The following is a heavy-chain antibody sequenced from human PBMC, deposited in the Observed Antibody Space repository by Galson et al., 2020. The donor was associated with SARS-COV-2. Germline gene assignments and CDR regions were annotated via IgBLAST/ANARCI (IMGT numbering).Heavy chain of an antibody. CDR3: ARGVPGY. V-gene: IGHV4-34*01. Sequence: SETLSLTCAVHGGSLSGYNWSWIRQSPGKGLKWIGEINHSGSTKYNPSLQSRVTISVDTSKNQFYLKLNSMTAADTGVYYCARGVPGYWGQGTLVTVSS. CDR2: INHSGST. CDR1: GGSLSGYN. J-gene: IGHJ4*02.